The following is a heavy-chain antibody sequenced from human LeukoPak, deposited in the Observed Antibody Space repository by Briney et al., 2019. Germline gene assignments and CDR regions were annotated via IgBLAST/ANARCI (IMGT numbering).Heavy chain of an antibody. CDR1: GYTFTDYY. V-gene: IGHV1-2*02. J-gene: IGHJ4*02. CDR3: ARELMTTMTTVDD. D-gene: IGHD4-17*01. CDR2: INPNSGVT. Sequence: ASVKVSCKASGYTFTDYYMHWVRQAPGQGLDWMGWINPNSGVTGYAQRFQGRVTMTRDTSINTAYMDLSRLTSDDTAVYYCARELMTTMTTVDDWGQGTLVTVSS.